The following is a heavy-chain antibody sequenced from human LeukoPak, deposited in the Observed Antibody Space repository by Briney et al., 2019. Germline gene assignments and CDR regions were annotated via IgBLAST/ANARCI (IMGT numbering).Heavy chain of an antibody. CDR2: INKSGGIT. CDR1: GFTFTSYA. Sequence: GGSLRLSCAASGFTFTSYAMSWVRQAPGKGLEWVSTINKSGGITYYADSVKGQFTISRDNSKNTLYLQMDSPGAEDTAVYYCAKGPLDYIHGTHYFDCWGQGTLATVSS. D-gene: IGHD4-11*01. J-gene: IGHJ4*02. CDR3: AKGPLDYIHGTHYFDC. V-gene: IGHV3-23*01.